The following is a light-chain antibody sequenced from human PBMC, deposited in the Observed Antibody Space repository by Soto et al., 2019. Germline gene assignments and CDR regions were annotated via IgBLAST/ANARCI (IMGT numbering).Light chain of an antibody. CDR1: QNVNTW. J-gene: IGKJ1*01. CDR3: QQSNNYPWT. V-gene: IGKV1-5*01. Sequence: DVPMTQSPSTLSASVGDRVTITCRASQNVNTWLAWYQQKPGKAPELLIYDASTLESGVPSRFSGFGSGTEFTLTISSLQPDDFATFYCQQSNNYPWTFGQGTKVEIK. CDR2: DAS.